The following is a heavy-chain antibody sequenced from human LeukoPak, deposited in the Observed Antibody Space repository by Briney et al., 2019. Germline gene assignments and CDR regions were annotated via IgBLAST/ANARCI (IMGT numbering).Heavy chain of an antibody. J-gene: IGHJ4*02. CDR1: GGSFSGYY. V-gene: IGHV4-34*01. D-gene: IGHD3-3*01. CDR3: ARTSWSGYYYFDY. Sequence: PSETLSLTCAVYGGSFSGYYWSWIRQPPGKGLEWIGSIYYSGSTYYNPSLKSRVTISVDTSKNQFSLKLSSVTAADTAVYYCARTSWSGYYYFDYWGQGTLVTVSS. CDR2: IYYSGST.